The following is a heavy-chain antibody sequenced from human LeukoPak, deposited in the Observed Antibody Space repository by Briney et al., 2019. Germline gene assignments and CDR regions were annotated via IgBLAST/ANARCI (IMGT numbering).Heavy chain of an antibody. CDR1: GGSISSGDYY. CDR3: ARDNSSGWPLDY. Sequence: SQTLSLTCTVSGGSISSGDYYWSWIRQSPGKGLEWIGYIYYSGSTYYNPSLKSRVTISVDTSKNQFSLKLSSVTAADTAVYYCARDNSSGWPLDYWGQGTLVTVSS. V-gene: IGHV4-30-4*01. CDR2: IYYSGST. D-gene: IGHD6-19*01. J-gene: IGHJ4*02.